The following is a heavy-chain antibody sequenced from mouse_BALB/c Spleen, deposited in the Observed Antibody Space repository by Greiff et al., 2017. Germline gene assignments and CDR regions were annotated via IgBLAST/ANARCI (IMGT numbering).Heavy chain of an antibody. J-gene: IGHJ4*01. Sequence: EVQLVESGPGLVKPSQSLSLTCTVTGYSITSDYAWNWIRQFPGNKLEWMGYISYSGSTSYNPSLKSRISITRDTSKNQFFLQLNSVTTEDTATYYCARSGGNYAMDYWGQGTSVTVSS. D-gene: IGHD3-1*01. CDR2: ISYSGST. CDR3: ARSGGNYAMDY. V-gene: IGHV3-2*02. CDR1: GYSITSDYA.